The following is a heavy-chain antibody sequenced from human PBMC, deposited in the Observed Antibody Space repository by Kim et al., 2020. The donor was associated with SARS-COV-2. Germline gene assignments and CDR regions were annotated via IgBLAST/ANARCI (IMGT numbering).Heavy chain of an antibody. D-gene: IGHD5-18*01. Sequence: SQTLSLTCAISGDSVSSNSAAWNWIRQSPSRGLEWLGRTYYRSKWYNDYAVSVKSRITINPDTSKNQFSLQLNSVTPEDTAVYYCARGAHVDTAMVTYYYYGMDVWGQGTTVTVSS. CDR1: GDSVSSNSAA. J-gene: IGHJ6*02. V-gene: IGHV6-1*01. CDR2: TYYRSKWYN. CDR3: ARGAHVDTAMVTYYYYGMDV.